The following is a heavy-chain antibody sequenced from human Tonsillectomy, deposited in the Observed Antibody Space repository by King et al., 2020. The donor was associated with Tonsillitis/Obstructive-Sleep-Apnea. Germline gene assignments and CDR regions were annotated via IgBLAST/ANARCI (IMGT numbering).Heavy chain of an antibody. Sequence: EVQLVESGGGLVQPGGSLRLSCAASGFPFNSYEMKWVRQAPGKGLEWLSYIDSGGSNIYYADSVRGRLTISRDNAKSSLYLQLNSLRAEDTAIYFCARVYDYYYYAMDVWGQGTTVTVSS. CDR3: ARVYDYYYYAMDV. CDR1: GFPFNSYE. J-gene: IGHJ6*02. CDR2: IDSGGSNI. V-gene: IGHV3-48*03. D-gene: IGHD3-22*01.